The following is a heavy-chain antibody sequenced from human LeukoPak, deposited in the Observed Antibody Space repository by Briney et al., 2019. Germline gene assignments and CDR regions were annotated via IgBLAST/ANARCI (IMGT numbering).Heavy chain of an antibody. Sequence: GGSLTLSCAASGFTFSSYSMNWVRQAPGKGLEWVSYISSSSSTIYYADSVKGRFTISRDNAKNSLYLQMNSLRDEDTAVYYCARVAYCGGDCYTGLFDYWGQGTLVTVSS. CDR3: ARVAYCGGDCYTGLFDY. J-gene: IGHJ4*02. V-gene: IGHV3-48*02. CDR1: GFTFSSYS. CDR2: ISSSSSTI. D-gene: IGHD2-21*02.